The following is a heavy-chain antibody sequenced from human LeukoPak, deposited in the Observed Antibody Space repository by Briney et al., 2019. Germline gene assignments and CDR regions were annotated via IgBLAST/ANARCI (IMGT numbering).Heavy chain of an antibody. J-gene: IGHJ4*02. CDR3: ARGAVAGTIDY. Sequence: GGSLRLSCAASGFTFSSHSMDWVRQAPGKGLEWVSYISRSSSTIYYADSVKGRFTISRDNAKNSLYLQMNSLRAEDTAVYYCARGAVAGTIDYWGQGTLVTVSS. D-gene: IGHD6-19*01. V-gene: IGHV3-48*01. CDR2: ISRSSSTI. CDR1: GFTFSSHS.